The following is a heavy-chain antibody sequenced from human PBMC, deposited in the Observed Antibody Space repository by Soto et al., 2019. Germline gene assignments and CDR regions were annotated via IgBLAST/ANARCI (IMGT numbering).Heavy chain of an antibody. V-gene: IGHV4-34*01. CDR1: GGSFSGYY. CDR3: ARGIYSYGWSFDY. J-gene: IGHJ4*02. Sequence: QVQLQQWGAGLLKPSETLSLTCAVYGGSFSGYYWSWIRQPPGKGLEWIGEINHSGSTNYNPSLKSRVTISVDTSKNQFSLKLSSVTAADTAVYYCARGIYSYGWSFDYWGQGTLVTVSS. D-gene: IGHD5-18*01. CDR2: INHSGST.